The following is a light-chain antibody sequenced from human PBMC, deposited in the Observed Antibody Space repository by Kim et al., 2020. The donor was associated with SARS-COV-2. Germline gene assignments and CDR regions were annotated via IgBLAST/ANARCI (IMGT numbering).Light chain of an antibody. CDR2: GNS. CDR3: QSYDSSLRGSV. V-gene: IGLV1-40*01. CDR1: SSNIGAGYD. J-gene: IGLJ2*01. Sequence: QRVTISCTGSSSNIGAGYDVHWYQQLPGTAPKLLIYGNSNRPSGVPDRFSGSKSGTSASLAITGLQAEDEADYYCQSYDSSLRGSVFGGGTQLTVL.